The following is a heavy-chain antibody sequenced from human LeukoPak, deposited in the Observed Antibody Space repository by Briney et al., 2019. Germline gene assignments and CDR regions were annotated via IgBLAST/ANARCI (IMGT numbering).Heavy chain of an antibody. J-gene: IGHJ5*02. CDR3: ARPRRCSSTSCYTGNWFDP. Sequence: PSETLSLTCTVSGGSISSYYWSWIRQPPGKGLEWIGYIYYSGSTNYNPSLKSRVTISVDTSKNQFSLKLSSVTAADTAVYYCARPRRCSSTSCYTGNWFDPWGQGTLVTVSS. V-gene: IGHV4-59*12. CDR1: GGSISSYY. D-gene: IGHD2-2*02. CDR2: IYYSGST.